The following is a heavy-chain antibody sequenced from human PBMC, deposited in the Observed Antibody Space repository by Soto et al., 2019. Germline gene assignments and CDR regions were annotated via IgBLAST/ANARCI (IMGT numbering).Heavy chain of an antibody. J-gene: IGHJ4*02. D-gene: IGHD3-22*01. CDR1: GGSITSYY. CDR2: IDYSGST. CDR3: ARAGSGYSFDH. V-gene: IGHV4-59*01. Sequence: PSETLSRTCTVSGGSITSYYWTWIRQPPGKGLEWIGYIDYSGSTNYSPSLKSRITMSVNTSKNQFSLKLSSVTAADTAVYYCARAGSGYSFDHWGQGALVTVSS.